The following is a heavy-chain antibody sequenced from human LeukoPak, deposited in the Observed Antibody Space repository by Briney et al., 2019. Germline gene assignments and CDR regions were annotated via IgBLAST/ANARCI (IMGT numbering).Heavy chain of an antibody. V-gene: IGHV6-1*01. CDR2: TYYRSKWYN. CDR1: GDRVSSNSAA. J-gene: IGHJ4*02. CDR3: ARGRLAGGQFYFDY. D-gene: IGHD6-13*01. Sequence: SQTLSLTCAISGDRVSSNSAAWNWIRQSPSRGLEWLGRTYYRSKWYNDSAVSVKSRITINPDTSKNQFSLQLNSVTPEDTAVYYCARGRLAGGQFYFDYWGQGTLVTVSS.